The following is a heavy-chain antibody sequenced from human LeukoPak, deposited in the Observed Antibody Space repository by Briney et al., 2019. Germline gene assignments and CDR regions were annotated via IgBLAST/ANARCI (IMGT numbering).Heavy chain of an antibody. Sequence: ASVKVSCKASGYTFTGYYMHWVRQAPGQGLEWMGWISAYNGNTNYAQKLQGRVTMTTDTSTSTAYMELRSLRSDDTAVYYCARDTGPYYYDSSGYHGDYWGQGTLVTVSS. CDR1: GYTFTGYY. V-gene: IGHV1-18*04. CDR3: ARDTGPYYYDSSGYHGDY. D-gene: IGHD3-22*01. CDR2: ISAYNGNT. J-gene: IGHJ4*02.